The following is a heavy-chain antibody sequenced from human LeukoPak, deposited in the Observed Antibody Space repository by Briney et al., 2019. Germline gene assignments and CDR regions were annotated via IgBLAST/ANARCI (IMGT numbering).Heavy chain of an antibody. J-gene: IGHJ3*02. D-gene: IGHD1-26*01. Sequence: GGSLRLSCAASKFAFSSYAMSWVRQAPGKGLEWVSAISGGGGNAYYADSVKGRFTISRDNSKNTLYLQMNSLRAEDTAVYYCGKNRYSGSLSPFDIWGQGTMVTVSS. CDR2: ISGGGGNA. CDR1: KFAFSSYA. V-gene: IGHV3-23*01. CDR3: GKNRYSGSLSPFDI.